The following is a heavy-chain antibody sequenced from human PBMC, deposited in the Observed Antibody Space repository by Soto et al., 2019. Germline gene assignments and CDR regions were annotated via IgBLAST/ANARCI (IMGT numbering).Heavy chain of an antibody. D-gene: IGHD3-10*01. Sequence: ASVKVSCKASGYTFTSYAMHWVRQAPGQRLEWMGWINAGNGNTKYSQKFQGWVTMTRDTSISIAYMELSRLRSDDTAVHYCAMTMVRGVITIRFDYWGQGTLVTVSS. CDR2: INAGNGNT. CDR1: GYTFTSYA. J-gene: IGHJ4*02. V-gene: IGHV1-3*01. CDR3: AMTMVRGVITIRFDY.